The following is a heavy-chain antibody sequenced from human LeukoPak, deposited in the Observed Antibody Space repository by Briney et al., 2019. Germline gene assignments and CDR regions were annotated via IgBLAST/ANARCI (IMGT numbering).Heavy chain of an antibody. CDR1: GFTFSSYG. J-gene: IGHJ4*02. V-gene: IGHV3-33*08. CDR2: IWYDGSNK. Sequence: GGSLRLSCAASGFTFSSYGMHWVRQAPGKGLEWVAVIWYDGSNKYYADSVKGRFTISRDNSKNTLYLQMNSLRAEDTAVYYCARGAATVTTFFDYWGREPWSPSPQ. D-gene: IGHD4-17*01. CDR3: ARGAATVTTFFDY.